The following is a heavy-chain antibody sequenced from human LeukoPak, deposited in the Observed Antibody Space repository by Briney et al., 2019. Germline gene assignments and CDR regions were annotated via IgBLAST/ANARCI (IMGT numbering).Heavy chain of an antibody. J-gene: IGHJ5*02. D-gene: IGHD1-7*01. CDR3: AKGGTGATDWFDP. CDR1: GFTFSSYA. Sequence: GGSLRLSCAASGFTFSSYAMSWVRQAPGKGLEWVSIISGRTYYADSVKGRFTISRDNSKNTLFLQMNSLRTEDTAVYYCAKGGTGATDWFDPWGQGTLVTVSS. V-gene: IGHV3-23*01. CDR2: ISGRT.